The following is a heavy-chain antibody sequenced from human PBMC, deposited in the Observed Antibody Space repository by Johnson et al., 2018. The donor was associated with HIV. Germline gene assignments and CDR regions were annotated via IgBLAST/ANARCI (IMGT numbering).Heavy chain of an antibody. Sequence: VQLVESGGGLVQPGGSLRLPCVSSGFSVSDNSMSWVRQAPGKGLEWVSVIYAGDNTLYADSVKGRFTVSRDNSENTLYIQMNSLSVDDTAIYYCAGGVNVAFDIWGPGTMVTVSS. J-gene: IGHJ3*02. CDR1: GFSVSDNS. D-gene: IGHD2-21*01. V-gene: IGHV3-66*01. CDR3: AGGVNVAFDI. CDR2: IYAGDNT.